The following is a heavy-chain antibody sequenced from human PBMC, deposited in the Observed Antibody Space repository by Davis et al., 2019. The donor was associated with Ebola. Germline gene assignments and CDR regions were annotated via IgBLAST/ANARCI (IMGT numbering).Heavy chain of an antibody. J-gene: IGHJ4*02. CDR2: INHSGST. CDR1: GGSFSGYY. Sequence: MPSETLSPTFAVYGGSFSGYYWSWIRQPPGKGLEWIGEINHSGSTNYNPSLKSPVTISVDTSKNQFSLKLSSVTAADTAVHYCARGGGIAARPRDYWGQGTLVTVSS. D-gene: IGHD6-6*01. V-gene: IGHV4-34*01. CDR3: ARGGGIAARPRDY.